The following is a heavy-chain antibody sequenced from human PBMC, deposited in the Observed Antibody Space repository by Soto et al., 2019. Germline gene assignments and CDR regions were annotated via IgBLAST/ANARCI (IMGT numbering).Heavy chain of an antibody. CDR1: GFTPSSYA. D-gene: IGHD6-19*01. CDR3: AKYTSGWDFDF. J-gene: IGHJ4*02. Sequence: PGGSLRLSCAASGFTPSSYAMSWVRQTPVKGLEWVSSITGTGSGTYYSDSVAGRFTISRDNSKNTLFLHMNSLRAEDTAVYYCAKYTSGWDFDFWGQGALVTVSS. CDR2: ITGTGSGT. V-gene: IGHV3-23*01.